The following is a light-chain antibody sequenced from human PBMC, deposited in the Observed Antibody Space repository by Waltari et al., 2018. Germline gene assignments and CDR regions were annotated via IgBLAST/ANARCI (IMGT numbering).Light chain of an antibody. Sequence: QSVLTQPPSVSGAPGQRVTISCTGSGSNIGAGYDLHWSQQLPRAAPRLLLYGSSTRPLGVPDRFFGSTSGTSASLAITGLQAEDEADCYCQSYDTSLSVVFGGGTKLTVL. V-gene: IGLV1-40*01. CDR1: GSNIGAGYD. CDR2: GSS. J-gene: IGLJ3*02. CDR3: QSYDTSLSVV.